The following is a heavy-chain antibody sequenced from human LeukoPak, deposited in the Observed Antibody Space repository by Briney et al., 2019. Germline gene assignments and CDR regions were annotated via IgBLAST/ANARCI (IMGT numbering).Heavy chain of an antibody. D-gene: IGHD3-22*01. V-gene: IGHV6-1*01. CDR3: ARAYDSSGYYLWSFDY. CDR2: TYYRSKWYN. Sequence: SQTLSLTCAISGDSVSSNSAAWNWIRQSPSRGLEWLGRTYYRSKWYNDYAVSVKSRITINPDTSKNQFSLRLNSVTPEDTAVYYCARAYDSSGYYLWSFDYWGQGTLVTVSS. CDR1: GDSVSSNSAA. J-gene: IGHJ4*02.